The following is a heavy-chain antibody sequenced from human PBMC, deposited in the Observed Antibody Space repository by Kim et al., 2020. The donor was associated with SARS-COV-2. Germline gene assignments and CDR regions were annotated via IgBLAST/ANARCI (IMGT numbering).Heavy chain of an antibody. V-gene: IGHV4-59*01. CDR2: IYYSGST. CDR3: ARDRDGVDD. D-gene: IGHD3-3*01. CDR1: GGSISSYY. J-gene: IGHJ4*02. Sequence: SETLSLTCTVSGGSISSYYWSWIRQPPGKGLEWIGYIYYSGSTNYNPSLKSRVTISVDTSKNQFSLKLSSVTAADTAVYYCARDRDGVDDWGQGTLVTVSS.